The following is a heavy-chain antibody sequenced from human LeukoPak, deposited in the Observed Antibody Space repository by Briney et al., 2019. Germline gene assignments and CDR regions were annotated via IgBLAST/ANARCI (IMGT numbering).Heavy chain of an antibody. CDR3: AKDWYYYGSGSYYPFDY. D-gene: IGHD3-10*01. CDR2: IRYDGSNK. V-gene: IGHV3-30*02. CDR1: GFTFSSYG. Sequence: PGGSLRLSCAASGFTFSSYGMHWVRQAPGKGLEWVAFIRYDGSNKYYADSVKGRFTISRDNSKNTLYLQMNSLRAEDTAVYYCAKDWYYYGSGSYYPFDYWGQGTLVTVSS. J-gene: IGHJ4*02.